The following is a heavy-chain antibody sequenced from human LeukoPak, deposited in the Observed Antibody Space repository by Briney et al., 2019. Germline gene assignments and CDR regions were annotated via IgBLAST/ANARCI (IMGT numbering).Heavy chain of an antibody. CDR3: AKDGVGATTRSEYFQH. V-gene: IGHV3-23*01. CDR2: MSGSGGST. J-gene: IGHJ1*01. D-gene: IGHD1-26*01. Sequence: QPGGSLRLSCAASGFTFSSYAMSWVRQAPGKGLEWVSAMSGSGGSTYYADSVRGRFTISRDNSMNTLYLQMNSLRAEDTAVYYCAKDGVGATTRSEYFQHWGQGTLVTVSS. CDR1: GFTFSSYA.